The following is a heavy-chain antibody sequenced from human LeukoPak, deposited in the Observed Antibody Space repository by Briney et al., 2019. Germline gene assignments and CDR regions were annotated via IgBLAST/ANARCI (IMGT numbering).Heavy chain of an antibody. D-gene: IGHD3-22*01. CDR1: GYTFTDYY. V-gene: IGHV1-2*02. J-gene: IGHJ4*02. CDR2: ISCDSGNT. Sequence: EASVKLSCKASGYTFTDYYVHWVRQAPGQALEWMGWISCDSGNTKYSQNFQGRFTMTRDTSIRAVYMELRSLTADDTATYYCARDMGRVSSGYNFLGQGTLVTVSS. CDR3: ARDMGRVSSGYNF.